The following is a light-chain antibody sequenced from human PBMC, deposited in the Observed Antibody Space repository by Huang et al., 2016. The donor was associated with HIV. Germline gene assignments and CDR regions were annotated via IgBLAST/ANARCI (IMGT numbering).Light chain of an antibody. CDR1: QSVSSN. J-gene: IGKJ1*01. CDR3: QQYNKWPPA. V-gene: IGKV3-15*01. CDR2: GAS. Sequence: EIVMTQSPATLSVSPGERATLSCRASQSVSSNLAWYQQKPGQAPRLLIYGASTRATDIPARFSGSGSGTEFTLTISSLQSEDFAVYYCQQYNKWPPAFGQGTKVESK.